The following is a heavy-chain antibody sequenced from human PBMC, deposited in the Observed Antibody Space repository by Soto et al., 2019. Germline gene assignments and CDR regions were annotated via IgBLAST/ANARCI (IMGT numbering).Heavy chain of an antibody. CDR2: ISYDGNIR. J-gene: IGHJ4*02. D-gene: IGHD6-13*01. CDR3: ASFWGQVTAAVDDN. Sequence: ESGGGVVQPGRSLRLSCAASGFTFSNFGMQWVRQAPGKGLEWVASISYDGNIRYSADSVKGRFTISRDNSKNTLYLQMNSLRSEDTAVYYWASFWGQVTAAVDDNWGQGTLVTVSS. V-gene: IGHV3-30*03. CDR1: GFTFSNFG.